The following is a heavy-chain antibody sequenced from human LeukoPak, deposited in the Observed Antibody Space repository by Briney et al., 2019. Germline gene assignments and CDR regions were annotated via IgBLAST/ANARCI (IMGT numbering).Heavy chain of an antibody. D-gene: IGHD6-19*01. V-gene: IGHV3-30-3*01. CDR3: ARDSQWPVPRPGYMDV. CDR2: VSYDGSNK. Sequence: GRSLRLSCAASGFTFSSYAMHWVRQAPGKGLEWVAVVSYDGSNKYYADSVKGRFTISRDNSKNTLYLQMNSLRAEDTAVYYCARDSQWPVPRPGYMDVWGKGTTVTVSS. J-gene: IGHJ6*03. CDR1: GFTFSSYA.